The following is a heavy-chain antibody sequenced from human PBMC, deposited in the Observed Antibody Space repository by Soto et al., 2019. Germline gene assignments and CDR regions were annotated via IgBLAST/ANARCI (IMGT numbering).Heavy chain of an antibody. CDR2: IYYSGST. Sequence: SETLSLTCTVSGGSISSYYWSWIRQPPGKGLEWIGYIYYSGSTNYNPSLKSRVTISVDTSKNSLYLQMNSLRSDDTAVYYCARESGSSMSIDYWGQGTLVTVSS. J-gene: IGHJ4*02. CDR3: ARESGSSMSIDY. V-gene: IGHV4-59*01. D-gene: IGHD1-26*01. CDR1: GGSISSYY.